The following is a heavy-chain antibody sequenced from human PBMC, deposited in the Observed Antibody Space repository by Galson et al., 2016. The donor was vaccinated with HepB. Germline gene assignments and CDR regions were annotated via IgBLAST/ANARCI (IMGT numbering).Heavy chain of an antibody. J-gene: IGHJ4*02. CDR3: ARDSGTPPPRRGPSSGY. V-gene: IGHV3-11*01. CDR1: GFTFSDYY. D-gene: IGHD1-26*01. CDR2: MSSSGGTI. Sequence: SLRLSCAASGFTFSDYYMSWIRQAPGKGLEWVSYMSSSGGTIYSADSVKGRFTISRDRSKNTLYLQMNSLRAEDTAIYYCARDSGTPPPRRGPSSGYWGQGTLVTVSS.